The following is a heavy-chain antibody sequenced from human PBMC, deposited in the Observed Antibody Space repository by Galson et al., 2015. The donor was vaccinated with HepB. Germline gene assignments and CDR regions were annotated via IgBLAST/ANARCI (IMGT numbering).Heavy chain of an antibody. CDR3: AREGQCTDTTCYRGNWFDP. V-gene: IGHV4-31*03. Sequence: TLSLTCTVSGGSISSGNHYWTWIRQHPGKGLEWIGYIYYSGSTYYKPSLKSRVSISVDTSKNQFSLKLTSVTAADTAVYYCAREGQCTDTTCYRGNWFDPWGQGTLVTVSS. CDR1: GGSISSGNHY. J-gene: IGHJ5*02. CDR2: IYYSGST. D-gene: IGHD2-2*02.